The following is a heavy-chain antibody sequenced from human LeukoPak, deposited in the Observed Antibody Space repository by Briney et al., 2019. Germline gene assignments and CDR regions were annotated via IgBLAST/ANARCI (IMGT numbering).Heavy chain of an antibody. Sequence: GGSLRLSCAASGFTFSSYAMSWVRQAPGKGLERVSAISGSGGSTYYADSVKGRFTISRDNAKNSLFLQMNSLRAEDTAVYYCALYSSGRGSNRWFDPWGQGTLVTVSS. D-gene: IGHD6-19*01. CDR3: ALYSSGRGSNRWFDP. J-gene: IGHJ5*02. CDR1: GFTFSSYA. V-gene: IGHV3-23*01. CDR2: ISGSGGST.